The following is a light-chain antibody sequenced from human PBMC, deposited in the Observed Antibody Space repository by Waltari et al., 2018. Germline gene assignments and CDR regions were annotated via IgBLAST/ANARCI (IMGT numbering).Light chain of an antibody. CDR2: VNSDGSH. CDR1: SGHSSNV. V-gene: IGLV4-69*01. J-gene: IGLJ3*02. Sequence: QLVLTQSPSASASLGASVKLTCTLSSGHSSNVIAWLQQQPEKGPRYLMRVNSDGSHSRGDEIPDRFSGSSSAAERYLTIPSLQSEDEADYYCQTGGHGTWVFGGGTKLTVL. CDR3: QTGGHGTWV.